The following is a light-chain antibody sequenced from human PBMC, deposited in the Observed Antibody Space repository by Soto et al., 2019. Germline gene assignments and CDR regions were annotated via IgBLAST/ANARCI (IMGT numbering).Light chain of an antibody. CDR3: MQALQTPPT. Sequence: DIVMTLSPLSLPVTPGEPASISCRSSQSLLHSNGYNYLDWYLQKPGQSPQLLIYLGSNRASGVPDRFSGSGSGTDFTLKISRVEAEDVGAYYCMQALQTPPTFGQGTKVEIK. V-gene: IGKV2-28*01. J-gene: IGKJ1*01. CDR1: QSLLHSNGYNY. CDR2: LGS.